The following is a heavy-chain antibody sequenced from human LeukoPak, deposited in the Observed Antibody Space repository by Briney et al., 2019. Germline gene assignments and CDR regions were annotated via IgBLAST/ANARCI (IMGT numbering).Heavy chain of an antibody. V-gene: IGHV4-59*05. J-gene: IGHJ4*02. D-gene: IGHD3-10*01. CDR1: GGSISSYY. Sequence: SETLSLTCTVSGGSISSYYWSWIRQPPGKGLEWIGSIYYSGSTYYNPSLKSRVTISVDTSKNQFSLKLSSVTAADTAVYYCARQDYYGSGSYSPLGDFDYWGQGTLVTVSS. CDR2: IYYSGST. CDR3: ARQDYYGSGSYSPLGDFDY.